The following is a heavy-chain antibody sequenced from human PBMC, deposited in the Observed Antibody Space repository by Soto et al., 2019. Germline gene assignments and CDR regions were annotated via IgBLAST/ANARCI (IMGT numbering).Heavy chain of an antibody. CDR2: ISGSGGST. D-gene: IGHD3-10*01. V-gene: IGHV3-23*01. Sequence: PGGSLRLSCAASGFTFSSYAMSWVRQAPGKGLEWVSAISGSGGSTYYADSVKGRFTISRDNSKNTLYLQMNSLRAEDTAVYYCAKDNYYYGSGSQGPPLGYYYGMDVWGQGTTVTVSS. CDR3: AKDNYYYGSGSQGPPLGYYYGMDV. CDR1: GFTFSSYA. J-gene: IGHJ6*02.